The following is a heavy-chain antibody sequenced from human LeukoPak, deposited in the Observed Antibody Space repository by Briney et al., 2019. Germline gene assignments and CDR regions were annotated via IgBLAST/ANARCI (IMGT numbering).Heavy chain of an antibody. CDR3: ARDRYGFAFDI. Sequence: PSETLSLTCTVSGGSISNYCWSCIRQPPGKGLEWIGYIYYSGSTNYNPSLKSRVTISVDTSKNQFSLRLNSVTAADTAVYYCARDRYGFAFDIWGQGTMVIVSS. J-gene: IGHJ3*02. V-gene: IGHV4-59*01. D-gene: IGHD3-16*02. CDR1: GGSISNYC. CDR2: IYYSGST.